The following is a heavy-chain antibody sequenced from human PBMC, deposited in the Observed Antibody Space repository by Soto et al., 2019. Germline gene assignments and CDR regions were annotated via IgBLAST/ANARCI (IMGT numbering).Heavy chain of an antibody. D-gene: IGHD3-10*01. Sequence: EVQLVESGGGLVKPGGSLRLSCAASGFTFSSYSMNWVRQAPGKGLEWVSSISSSSSYIYYADSVKGRFTISRDNAKNSLYLQMNSLRAEDTAVYYCARGDYYGSGSANWFDPWGQGTLVTVSS. V-gene: IGHV3-21*01. J-gene: IGHJ5*02. CDR2: ISSSSSYI. CDR3: ARGDYYGSGSANWFDP. CDR1: GFTFSSYS.